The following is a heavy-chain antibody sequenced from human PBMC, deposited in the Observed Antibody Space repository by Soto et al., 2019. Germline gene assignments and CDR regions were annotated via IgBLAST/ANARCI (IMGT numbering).Heavy chain of an antibody. CDR3: ATLDTAEIQTAAL. D-gene: IGHD5-18*01. CDR2: INRGSSGT. J-gene: IGHJ4*02. Sequence: GGSLRLSCTGSGFIFSAYWMSWVRHGPGKGLEWVAMINRGSSGTHYVDSVKGRFTISRDNAKNSLYLQMNSLRVEDTAVYYGATLDTAEIQTAALWGQGTLVTVSS. CDR1: GFIFSAYW. V-gene: IGHV3-7*01.